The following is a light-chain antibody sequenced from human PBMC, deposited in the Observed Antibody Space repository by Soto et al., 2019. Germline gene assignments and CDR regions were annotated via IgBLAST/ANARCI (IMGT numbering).Light chain of an antibody. CDR1: QNIYSN. CDR2: RAS. V-gene: IGKV3-15*01. Sequence: ILMMQSPATLSVSPGERATLSCRASQNIYSNIAWYQQRPGQAPRLLIYRASTRAPGVPARFSGSGSGTEFTLTISSLQSEDFTVYSCLQYHNLWAFGQGTKVDIK. CDR3: LQYHNLWA. J-gene: IGKJ1*01.